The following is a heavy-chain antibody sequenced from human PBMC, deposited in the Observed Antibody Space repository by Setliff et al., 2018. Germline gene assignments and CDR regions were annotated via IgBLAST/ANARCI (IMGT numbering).Heavy chain of an antibody. CDR2: INHTGST. V-gene: IGHV4-34*01. Sequence: KASETLSLTCAVYGGSFSGYYWSWIRQPPGKGLAWIGEINHTGSTDYSPSLKSRVTISVDTSKNQFSLKLTSVTAADTAVYYCARGYCSSPSCFFAGWFDPWGQGTLVTVSS. J-gene: IGHJ5*02. D-gene: IGHD2-2*01. CDR3: ARGYCSSPSCFFAGWFDP. CDR1: GGSFSGYY.